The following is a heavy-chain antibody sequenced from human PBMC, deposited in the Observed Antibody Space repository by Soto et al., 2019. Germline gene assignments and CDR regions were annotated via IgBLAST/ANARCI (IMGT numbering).Heavy chain of an antibody. Sequence: ASVKVSCKASGYTFTSYGISRVRQAPGQGLEWMGWISAYNGNTNYAQKLQGRVTMTTDTSTSTAYMELRSLRSDDTAVYYCARVGLSNHYDSSGFSAFDIWGQGTMVTVSS. CDR3: ARVGLSNHYDSSGFSAFDI. V-gene: IGHV1-18*01. D-gene: IGHD3-22*01. CDR1: GYTFTSYG. CDR2: ISAYNGNT. J-gene: IGHJ3*02.